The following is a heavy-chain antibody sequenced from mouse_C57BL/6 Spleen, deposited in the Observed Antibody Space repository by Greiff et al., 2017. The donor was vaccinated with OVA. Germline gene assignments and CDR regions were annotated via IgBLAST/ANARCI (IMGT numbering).Heavy chain of an antibody. J-gene: IGHJ2*01. CDR1: GYTFTSYW. Sequence: QVQLQQPGAELVKPGASVKLSCKASGYTFTSYWMQWVKQRPGQGLEWIGEIDPSDSYTNYNQKFKGKATLTVDTSSSTAYMQLSSLTSEDSAVYYCARGVPNYGSSPFDYWGQGTTLTVSS. V-gene: IGHV1-50*01. CDR3: ARGVPNYGSSPFDY. D-gene: IGHD1-1*01. CDR2: IDPSDSYT.